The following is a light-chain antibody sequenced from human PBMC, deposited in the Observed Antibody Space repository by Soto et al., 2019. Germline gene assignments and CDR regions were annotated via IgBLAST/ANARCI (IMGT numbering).Light chain of an antibody. J-gene: IGKJ1*01. CDR3: QQSYSTPT. CDR2: AAS. CDR1: QSISSY. Sequence: DIQMTQSPSSPSASVGDRVTITCRASQSISSYLNWYQQKPGKAPKLLIYAASSLQSGVPSRFSDSGSGTDFSLTISSLQPEDFATYYCQQSYSTPTFGQGTKVDIK. V-gene: IGKV1-39*01.